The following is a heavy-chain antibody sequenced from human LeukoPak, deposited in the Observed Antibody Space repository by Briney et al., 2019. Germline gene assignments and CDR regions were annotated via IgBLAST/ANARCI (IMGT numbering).Heavy chain of an antibody. CDR1: GGSISNNNNY. V-gene: IGHV4-39*07. CDR3: ARGRAYYDILTGYLTKPGFDP. D-gene: IGHD3-9*01. CDR2: IYHSGST. J-gene: IGHJ5*02. Sequence: SSEALSLTCTVPGGSISNNNNYWGWIRQPPGKGLEWIGSIYHSGSTYYNPSLKSRVTISVDTSKNQFSLKLSSVTAADTAVYYCARGRAYYDILTGYLTKPGFDPWGQGTLVTVSS.